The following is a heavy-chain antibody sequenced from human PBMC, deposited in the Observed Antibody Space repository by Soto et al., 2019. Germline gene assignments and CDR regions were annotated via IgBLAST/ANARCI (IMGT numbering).Heavy chain of an antibody. CDR1: GYTFTSYG. D-gene: IGHD6-25*01. V-gene: IGHV1-18*01. CDR3: ARDSPAADY. J-gene: IGHJ4*02. Sequence: QVQLVQSGAEVKKPGASVKVSCKASGYTFTSYGISWVRQAPGQGLEWMGWISAYTGNTNYAQKHQGRVHMTTDTATSTGYMELRRLRSDDTAVYYCARDSPAADYWGQGTLVTVSS. CDR2: ISAYTGNT.